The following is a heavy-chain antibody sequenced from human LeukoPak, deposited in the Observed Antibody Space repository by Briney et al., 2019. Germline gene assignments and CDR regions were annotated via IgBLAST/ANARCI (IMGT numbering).Heavy chain of an antibody. CDR3: AREQIDNWFDP. Sequence: SQTLSFTCTVSGGSISSGGYYWSWIRQHPGKGLEWIGYIYYSGSTYYNPSLKSRVTISVDTSKNQFSLKLSSVTAADTAVYYCAREQIDNWFDPWGQGTLVTVSS. J-gene: IGHJ5*02. CDR2: IYYSGST. D-gene: IGHD2/OR15-2a*01. CDR1: GGSISSGGYY. V-gene: IGHV4-31*03.